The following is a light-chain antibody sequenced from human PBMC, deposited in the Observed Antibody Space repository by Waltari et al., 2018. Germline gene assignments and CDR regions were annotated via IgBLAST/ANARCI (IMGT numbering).Light chain of an antibody. J-gene: IGKJ2*01. CDR1: QSISTN. CDR3: QQYDKWLRYS. CDR2: GAS. Sequence: IVMTHAPATLSVSPGESATLSCRASQSISTNLAWFQEKPGQAPRLLIYGASTRATGVPARFSGSGSGTYFTLVISSLQSEDFAVYYCQQYDKWLRYSFGQGTKLEIK. V-gene: IGKV3-15*01.